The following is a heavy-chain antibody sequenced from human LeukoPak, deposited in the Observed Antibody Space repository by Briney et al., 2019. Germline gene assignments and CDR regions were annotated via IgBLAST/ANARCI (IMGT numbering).Heavy chain of an antibody. CDR3: ARSRTYYYGSGSYFSTPHLDY. D-gene: IGHD3-10*01. Sequence: SVKVSCKASGGTFSSYAISWVRQAPGQGLEWMGRIIPIFGTANYAQKFQGRVTITTDGSTSTAYMELSSLRSEDTAVYYCARSRTYYYGSGSYFSTPHLDYWGQGTLVTVSS. CDR1: GGTFSSYA. V-gene: IGHV1-69*05. J-gene: IGHJ4*02. CDR2: IIPIFGTA.